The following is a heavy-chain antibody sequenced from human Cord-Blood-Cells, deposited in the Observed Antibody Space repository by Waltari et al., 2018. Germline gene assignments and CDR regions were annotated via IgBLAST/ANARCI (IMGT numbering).Heavy chain of an antibody. J-gene: IGHJ3*02. CDR1: GYTFTSYD. D-gene: IGHD2-2*02. CDR3: ARNIVVVPAAIRGDAFDI. V-gene: IGHV1-8*03. Sequence: QVQLVQSGAEVKKPGASVKVSCKASGYTFTSYDINWVRQATGQGLEWVGWMNTNSGNTGYAHKFQGRVTITRNTSISTAYMELSSLRSEDTAVYYCARNIVVVPAAIRGDAFDIWGQGTMVTVSS. CDR2: MNTNSGNT.